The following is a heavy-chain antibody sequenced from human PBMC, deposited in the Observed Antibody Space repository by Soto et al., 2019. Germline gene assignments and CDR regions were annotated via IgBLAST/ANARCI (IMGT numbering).Heavy chain of an antibody. J-gene: IGHJ6*02. V-gene: IGHV1-69*01. CDR1: GGTFSSYA. CDR2: IIPIFCTE. Sequence: QVQLVQSGAEVKKPGSSVRVSCKASGGTFSSYAISWVRQAPGQGLEWIGGIIPIFCTENYAQKFQGRVTITADESTSTAYMELSSLRSEDTAVYYCARDRIAGSKYYYGMDVWGQGTTVTVSS. CDR3: ARDRIAGSKYYYGMDV. D-gene: IGHD6-13*01.